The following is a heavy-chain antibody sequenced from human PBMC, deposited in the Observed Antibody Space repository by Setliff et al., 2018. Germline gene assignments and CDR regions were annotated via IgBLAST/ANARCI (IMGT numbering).Heavy chain of an antibody. CDR1: GYTFRSYA. D-gene: IGHD5-12*01. Sequence: GASVKVSCKASGYTFRSYAMNWVRQAPGQGLEWMGWINTNTGNTTYAQGFTGRFVFSLDTSVSTTYLQISSLKAEDTAVYYCARASRYGTIKYRGDYYMDVWGKGTTVTVSS. J-gene: IGHJ6*03. V-gene: IGHV7-4-1*02. CDR3: ARASRYGTIKYRGDYYMDV. CDR2: INTNTGNT.